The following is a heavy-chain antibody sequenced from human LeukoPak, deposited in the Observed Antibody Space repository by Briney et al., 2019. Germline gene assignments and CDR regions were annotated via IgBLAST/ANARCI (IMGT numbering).Heavy chain of an antibody. V-gene: IGHV3-43*01. D-gene: IGHD5-12*01. CDR1: GFDSEDYT. CDR3: VKQSSGYYAPLDS. J-gene: IGHJ4*02. CDR2: INWDDVTT. Sequence: GGSLRLSCAASGFDSEDYTMHWVRQVPGKSLEWVSFINWDDVTTDYADSVRGRFTISRDNSKNSLYLQMNSLTTEDTALYFCVKQSSGYYAPLDSWGQGTLVSVSS.